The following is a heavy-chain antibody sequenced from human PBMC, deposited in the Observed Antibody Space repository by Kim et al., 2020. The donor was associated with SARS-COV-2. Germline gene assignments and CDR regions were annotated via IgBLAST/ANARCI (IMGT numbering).Heavy chain of an antibody. CDR1: GFTFDDYA. CDR2: ISGDGGST. D-gene: IGHD6-13*01. CDR3: AKDIGSSSWYYYYYGMDV. Sequence: GGSLRLSCAASGFTFDDYAMHWVRQAPGKGLEWVSLISGDGGSTYYADSVKGRFTISRDNSKNSLYLQMNSLRTEDTALYYCAKDIGSSSWYYYYYGMDVWGQGTTVTVSS. V-gene: IGHV3-43*02. J-gene: IGHJ6*02.